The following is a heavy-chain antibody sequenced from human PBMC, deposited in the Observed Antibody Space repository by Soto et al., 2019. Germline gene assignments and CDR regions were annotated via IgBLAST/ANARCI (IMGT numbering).Heavy chain of an antibody. J-gene: IGHJ4*02. V-gene: IGHV1-3*01. CDR2: INAGNGNT. Sequence: GSMEVSRKASGYTLTSYSMHLVRQAPGQRLEWMGWINAGNGNTKYSQKFQGRVTITRDTSASTAYMELSSLRSEDTAVYYCARDLGGWPDYWGQGTLVTVSS. CDR1: GYTLTSYS. CDR3: ARDLGGWPDY. D-gene: IGHD2-15*01.